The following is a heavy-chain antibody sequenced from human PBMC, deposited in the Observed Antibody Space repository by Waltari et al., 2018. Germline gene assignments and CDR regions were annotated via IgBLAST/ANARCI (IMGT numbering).Heavy chain of an antibody. D-gene: IGHD3-3*01. V-gene: IGHV4-34*01. CDR1: GWSFSCYY. J-gene: IGHJ4*02. Sequence: QVQLQQMGAGLLKPSETLSLTCTVYGWSFSCYYWSWIRQPPGKGREWIEEINHSGSTNYNPSLKSRVTISVDTSKNQFSLKLSSVTAADPAVYYGARARSIYYDFWSGYTYFDYWGQGTLVTVSS. CDR2: INHSGST. CDR3: ARARSIYYDFWSGYTYFDY.